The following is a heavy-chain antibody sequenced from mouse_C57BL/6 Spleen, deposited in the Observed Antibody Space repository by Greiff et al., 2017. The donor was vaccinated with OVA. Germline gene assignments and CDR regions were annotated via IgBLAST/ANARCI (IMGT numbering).Heavy chain of an antibody. V-gene: IGHV14-1*01. Sequence: VQLQQSGAELVRPGASVKLSCTASGFNIKDYYMHWVKQRPEQGLEWIGRIDPEDGDTEYAPKFPGKATMTADTSSNTAYLQLSSLTSEDTAVYYCTTDYYNNWGFAYWGQGTLVTVSA. D-gene: IGHD2-5*01. CDR1: GFNIKDYY. CDR2: IDPEDGDT. CDR3: TTDYYNNWGFAY. J-gene: IGHJ3*01.